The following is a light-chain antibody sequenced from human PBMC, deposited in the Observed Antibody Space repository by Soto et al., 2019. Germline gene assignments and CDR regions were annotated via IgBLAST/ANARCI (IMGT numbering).Light chain of an antibody. V-gene: IGKV1-17*01. Sequence: DIRMTQSPSSLSASVGDRATITCRASQDIRNDLGWYQQKPGRAPRRLIYAASNLQSGVPSRFSGSGSGTEFTLTINSLKPEDCATYYCLEHSLYPLLTFGGGTKVDIK. CDR2: AAS. CDR1: QDIRND. J-gene: IGKJ4*01. CDR3: LEHSLYPLLT.